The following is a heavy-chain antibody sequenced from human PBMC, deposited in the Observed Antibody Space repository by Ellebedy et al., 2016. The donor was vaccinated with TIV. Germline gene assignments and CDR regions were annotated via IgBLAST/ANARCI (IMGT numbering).Heavy chain of an antibody. D-gene: IGHD4-23*01. CDR1: GFTFSSYA. V-gene: IGHV3-30*03. J-gene: IGHJ3*02. CDR3: ARDPVGVGPAFDI. CDR2: MSNDGSNT. Sequence: PGGSLRLSCAASGFTFSSYAMHWVRQAPGKGLEWVAVMSNDGSNTYYVDSVRGRFTISRDNSKNTLYLQMNSLRAEDTAVYYCARDPVGVGPAFDIWGQGTMVTVSS.